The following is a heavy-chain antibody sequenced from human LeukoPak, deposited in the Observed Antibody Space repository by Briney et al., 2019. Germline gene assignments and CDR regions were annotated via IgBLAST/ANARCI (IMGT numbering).Heavy chain of an antibody. Sequence: SVKVSCKASGGTFSSYTISWVRQAPGQGLEWMGRIIPILGIANYAQKFQGRVTITADKSTSTAYMELSSLRSGDTALYYCETPSARKGSYGDYGDFDYWGQGTLVTVSS. D-gene: IGHD4-17*01. CDR3: ETPSARKGSYGDYGDFDY. CDR1: GGTFSSYT. V-gene: IGHV1-69*02. CDR2: IIPILGIA. J-gene: IGHJ4*02.